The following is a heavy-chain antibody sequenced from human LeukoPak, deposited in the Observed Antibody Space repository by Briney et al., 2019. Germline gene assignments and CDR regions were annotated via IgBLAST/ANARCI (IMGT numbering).Heavy chain of an antibody. V-gene: IGHV1-2*02. D-gene: IGHD6-19*01. CDR1: GYTFTGYY. J-gene: IGHJ4*02. Sequence: GASVKVSCKASGYTFTGYYMHWVRQAPGQGLEWMGWINPNSGGTNYAQKFQGRVTMTRDTSISTAYMELSRLRSDDTAVYYCARFAVHRRIAVTGQFGLDYWGRGTLVTVSS. CDR3: ARFAVHRRIAVTGQFGLDY. CDR2: INPNSGGT.